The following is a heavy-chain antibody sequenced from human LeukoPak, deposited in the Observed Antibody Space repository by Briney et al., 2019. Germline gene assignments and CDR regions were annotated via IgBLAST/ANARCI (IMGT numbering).Heavy chain of an antibody. D-gene: IGHD5-24*01. J-gene: IGHJ5*02. V-gene: IGHV3-23*01. CDR2: ISGSGGST. Sequence: GGSLRLSCAPSGFTFSSYAMNWVRQAPGKGLEWVSVISGSGGSTYYADSVKGRFTISRDNSKNTLYLQMNSLRAEDTAVYYCAKDRFADGYNWFDPWGQGTLVTVSS. CDR1: GFTFSSYA. CDR3: AKDRFADGYNWFDP.